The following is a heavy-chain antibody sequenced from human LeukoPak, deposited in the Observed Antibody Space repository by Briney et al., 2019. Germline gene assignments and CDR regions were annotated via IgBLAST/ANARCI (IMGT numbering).Heavy chain of an antibody. CDR1: GGSISSYY. J-gene: IGHJ6*03. CDR2: IYTSGST. D-gene: IGHD2-2*01. CDR3: ARVVVDPRYYYYYMDV. Sequence: PSETLSLTCTVSGGSISSYYWSWLRQPAGKGLEWIGRIYTSGSTNYNPSLKSRVTMSVDTSKNQFSLKLSSVTAADTAVYYCARVVVDPRYYYYYMDVWGKGTTVTVSS. V-gene: IGHV4-4*07.